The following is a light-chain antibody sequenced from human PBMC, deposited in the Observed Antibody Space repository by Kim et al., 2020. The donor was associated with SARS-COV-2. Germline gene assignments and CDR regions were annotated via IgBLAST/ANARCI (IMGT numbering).Light chain of an antibody. V-gene: IGLV2-14*03. CDR1: SSDVVGYNY. CDR2: DVS. Sequence: QSITISCTGTSSDVVGYNYVSWYQQHPGKAPKLMIYDVSNRPSGVSNRFSGSKSGNTASLTISGLQAEDEADYYCSSYTSSSTLDVFGTGTKVTVL. CDR3: SSYTSSSTLDV. J-gene: IGLJ1*01.